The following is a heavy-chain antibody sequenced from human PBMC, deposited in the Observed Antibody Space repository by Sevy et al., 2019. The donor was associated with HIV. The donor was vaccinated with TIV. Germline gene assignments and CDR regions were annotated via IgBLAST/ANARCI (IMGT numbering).Heavy chain of an antibody. Sequence: SETLSLTCTVSGGSISSYYWSWIRQPPGKGLEWIGFSYYSGSTNYNPSLKSRVTISVNTSKNQFSLKLSSVTAADTAVYYCARGLRFLGAFDYWGQGTLVTVSS. CDR3: ARGLRFLGAFDY. J-gene: IGHJ4*02. CDR2: SYYSGST. D-gene: IGHD3-3*01. V-gene: IGHV4-59*13. CDR1: GGSISSYY.